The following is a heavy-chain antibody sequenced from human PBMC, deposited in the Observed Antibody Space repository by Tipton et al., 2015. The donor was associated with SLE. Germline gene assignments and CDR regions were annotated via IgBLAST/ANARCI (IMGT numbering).Heavy chain of an antibody. CDR3: ARRRGYIGYPRGALDI. CDR1: GVSFNHYY. V-gene: IGHV4-4*07. J-gene: IGHJ3*02. CDR2: VYATGTT. Sequence: TLSLTCAVSGVSFNHYYWSWIRQPAGKGLEWIGRVYATGTTNYNPSLKSRVTMSLDTSKNQFSLRLISETAADTAIYYCARRRGYIGYPRGALDIWGQGTMVTVSS. D-gene: IGHD5-12*01.